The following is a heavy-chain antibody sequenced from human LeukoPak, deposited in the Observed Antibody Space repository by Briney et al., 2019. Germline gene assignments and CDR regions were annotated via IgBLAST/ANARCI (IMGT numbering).Heavy chain of an antibody. J-gene: IGHJ6*03. Sequence: ASVKVSCKASGYTFTGYYIHWVRQAPGQGLEWMGRINPNSGGANYAQKFQGTVTMTRDTSINTAYMELTRLRSDDTAVYYCARGYGDYFDYYYMDVWGKGTTVTVSS. V-gene: IGHV1-2*06. CDR2: INPNSGGA. CDR1: GYTFTGYY. CDR3: ARGYGDYFDYYYMDV. D-gene: IGHD4-17*01.